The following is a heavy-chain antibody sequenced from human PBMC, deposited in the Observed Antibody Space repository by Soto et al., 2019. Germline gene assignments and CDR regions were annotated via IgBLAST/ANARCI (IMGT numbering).Heavy chain of an antibody. CDR3: ARDRGGITVSSKPLGEWFDP. J-gene: IGHJ5*02. Sequence: QVQLQESGPGLLRPSETLSLTCTVSGVSIDNFFWSWIRQTPGKGLERIGYVSQGGAAAYMSEGETTSYNPSLESRATISLDLPKNQFSLKLTSVTAAATAVYYCARDRGGITVSSKPLGEWFDPWGQGTLVTVSS. CDR1: GVSIDNFF. CDR2: VSQGGAAAYMSEGETT. V-gene: IGHV4-59*01. D-gene: IGHD3-16*01.